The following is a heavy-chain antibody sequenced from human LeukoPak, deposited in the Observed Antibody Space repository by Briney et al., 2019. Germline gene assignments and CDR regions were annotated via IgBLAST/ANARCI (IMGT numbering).Heavy chain of an antibody. J-gene: IGHJ5*02. CDR3: ARLSSGWPDA. CDR2: IYPGDSDT. Sequence: GESLKISCKGSGYSFTSYWIGWVRQMPGKGLEWMGIIYPGDSDTRYSPSFQGQVTISADRSTSTAYLRWGSLKASDTAIYFCARLSSGWPDAWGQGTLVTVSA. CDR1: GYSFTSYW. D-gene: IGHD6-25*01. V-gene: IGHV5-51*01.